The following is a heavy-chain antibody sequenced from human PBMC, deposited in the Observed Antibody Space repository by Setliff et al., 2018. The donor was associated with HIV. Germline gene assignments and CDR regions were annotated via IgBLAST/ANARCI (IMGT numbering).Heavy chain of an antibody. Sequence: PGESLKISCQASGYSFTNYWIGWVRQMPGKGLEWMGVIYPGDSDARYGPSFQGQVTISADKAISTAYLQWSSLKASDTGMYYCARAGRGGGSYWTFDYWGQGTQVTVSS. CDR2: IYPGDSDA. CDR3: ARAGRGGGSYWTFDY. CDR1: GYSFTNYW. J-gene: IGHJ4*02. V-gene: IGHV5-51*01. D-gene: IGHD1-26*01.